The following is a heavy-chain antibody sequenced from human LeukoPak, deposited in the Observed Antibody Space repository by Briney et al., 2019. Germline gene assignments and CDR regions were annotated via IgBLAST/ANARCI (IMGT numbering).Heavy chain of an antibody. D-gene: IGHD5-24*01. J-gene: IGHJ4*02. Sequence: GGSLRLSCAASGFTFSSYAMSWVRQAPGKGLEWVSAISGSGGSSYYADSVRGRFTISRDNSKNTLYLQMNSLRAEDTAVYYCAKWNKRWLQLSFLDYWGQGTLVTVSS. CDR2: ISGSGGSS. V-gene: IGHV3-23*01. CDR1: GFTFSSYA. CDR3: AKWNKRWLQLSFLDY.